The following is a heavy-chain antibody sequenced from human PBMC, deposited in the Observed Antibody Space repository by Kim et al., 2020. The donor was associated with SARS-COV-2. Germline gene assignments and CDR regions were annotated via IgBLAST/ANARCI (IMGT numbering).Heavy chain of an antibody. CDR1: GYTFTGYY. D-gene: IGHD3-22*01. Sequence: ASVKVSCKASGYTFTGYYMHWVRQAPGQGLEWMGWINPNSGGTNYAQKFQGRVTMTRDTSISTAYMELSRLRSDDTAVYYCARDDSLYTPGDYWGQGTLVTVSS. CDR3: ARDDSLYTPGDY. CDR2: INPNSGGT. J-gene: IGHJ4*02. V-gene: IGHV1-2*02.